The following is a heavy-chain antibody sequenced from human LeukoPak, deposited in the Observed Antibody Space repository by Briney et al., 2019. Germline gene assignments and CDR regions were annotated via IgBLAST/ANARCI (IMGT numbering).Heavy chain of an antibody. D-gene: IGHD6-13*01. CDR2: ISGSGGST. J-gene: IGHJ3*02. CDR1: GFTFSSYA. CDR3: AKSSSWYDAFDI. Sequence: GGSLRLPCAASGFTFSSYAMSWVRQAPGKGLEWVSAISGSGGSTYYADSVKGRFTISRDNSKNTLYLQMNSLRAEDTAVYYCAKSSSWYDAFDIWGQGTMVTVSS. V-gene: IGHV3-23*01.